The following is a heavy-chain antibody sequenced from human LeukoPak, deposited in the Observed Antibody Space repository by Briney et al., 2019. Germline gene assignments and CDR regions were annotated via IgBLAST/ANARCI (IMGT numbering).Heavy chain of an antibody. CDR1: EFTFNNYW. J-gene: IGHJ1*01. V-gene: IGHV3-74*01. CDR3: LLIILGGSSQH. D-gene: IGHD3-3*01. Sequence: GGSLRLSCAASEFTFNNYWMHWVRQAPGKGLVWVSRIKNDGKITTYADSVKGRFTTSRDNAKDTFYLQMNSLRVEDTAVYYCLLIILGGSSQHWGQGTLVTVSS. CDR2: IKNDGKIT.